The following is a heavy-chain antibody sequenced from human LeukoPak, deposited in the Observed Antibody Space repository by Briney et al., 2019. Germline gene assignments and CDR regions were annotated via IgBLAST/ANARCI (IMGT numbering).Heavy chain of an antibody. Sequence: PGGSLRLSCAASGFTFSSYGMHWVRQAPGKGLEWVAFIRYDGSNKYYADSVKGRFTISRDNSKNTLYLQMNSLRAEDTAVYYCAKDPKGTTGFEGRYQLLYTQSENYYMDVWGKGTTVTVSS. D-gene: IGHD2-2*02. J-gene: IGHJ6*03. CDR1: GFTFSSYG. CDR2: IRYDGSNK. CDR3: AKDPKGTTGFEGRYQLLYTQSENYYMDV. V-gene: IGHV3-30*02.